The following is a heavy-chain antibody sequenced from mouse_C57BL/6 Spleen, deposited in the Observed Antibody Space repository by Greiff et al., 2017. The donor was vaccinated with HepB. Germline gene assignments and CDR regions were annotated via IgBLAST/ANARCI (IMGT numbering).Heavy chain of an antibody. CDR2: IHPNSGST. J-gene: IGHJ1*03. Sequence: QVQLQQPGAELVKPGASVKLSCKASGYTFTSYWMHWVKQRPGQGLEWIGMIHPNSGSTNYNEKFKSKATLTVDKSSSTAYMQLSSLTSEDSAVYYCSRRDGYYLYWYFDVWGTGTTVTVSS. CDR3: SRRDGYYLYWYFDV. CDR1: GYTFTSYW. V-gene: IGHV1-64*01. D-gene: IGHD2-3*01.